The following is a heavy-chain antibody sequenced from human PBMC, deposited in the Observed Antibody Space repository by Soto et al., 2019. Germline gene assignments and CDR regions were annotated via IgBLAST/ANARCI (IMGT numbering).Heavy chain of an antibody. CDR2: ISFNGSQK. D-gene: IGHD5-18*01. J-gene: IGHJ3*01. Sequence: GGSLRLSCATSGFIFKSYDMHWVRQAPGKGLDWVAMISFNGSQKTYADSVRGRFTISRDNSKNILYLQMSSLRVEDTALYFCARNYRGYSGNPDAFDFCGQGTMVTVSS. V-gene: IGHV3-33*01. CDR3: ARNYRGYSGNPDAFDF. CDR1: GFIFKSYD.